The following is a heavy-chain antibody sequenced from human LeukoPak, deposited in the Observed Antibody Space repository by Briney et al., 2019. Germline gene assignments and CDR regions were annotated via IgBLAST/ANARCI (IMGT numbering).Heavy chain of an antibody. CDR2: IISSSSNI. D-gene: IGHD6-13*01. J-gene: IGHJ6*02. Sequence: RTGGSPRLACAASGFTFSSYSMSWVRQAPGKGREWVAYIISSSSNISYANSVKDRFDISRDNAKNSLYLQMNSLRAEDTAVYYCAGGYSSSWYYYYYYGMDVWGQGTTVTVSS. CDR1: GFTFSSYS. CDR3: AGGYSSSWYYYYYYGMDV. V-gene: IGHV3-48*01.